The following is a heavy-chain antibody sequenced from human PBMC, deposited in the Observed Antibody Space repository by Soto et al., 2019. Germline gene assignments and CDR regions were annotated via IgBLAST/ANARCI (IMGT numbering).Heavy chain of an antibody. J-gene: IGHJ6*02. CDR3: ARVRTVTATFYYYYGMDV. V-gene: IGHV4-34*01. Sequence: QVQLQQWGAGLLKPSETLSLTCAVYGGSFSGYYWSWIRQPPGKGLEGIGEINHSGRTNYNPSLKSRVTISVDTSKNQFSLKLSSVTAADTAVFYCARVRTVTATFYYYYGMDVWGQGTTVTVSS. CDR2: INHSGRT. CDR1: GGSFSGYY. D-gene: IGHD2-21*02.